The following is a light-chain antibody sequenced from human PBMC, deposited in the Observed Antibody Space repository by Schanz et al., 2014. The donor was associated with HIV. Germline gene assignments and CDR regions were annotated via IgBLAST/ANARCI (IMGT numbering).Light chain of an antibody. CDR1: QSISSH. CDR3: QQYGSSPWT. V-gene: IGKV3-20*01. Sequence: EIVLTQSPGTLSLSPGERATLSCWASQSISSHLGWYQQKPGQAPRLLVYGASDRASGIPDRFSGSGSGTDFTLTISRLEPEDFAVYYCQQYGSSPWTFGQGTKVEIK. J-gene: IGKJ1*01. CDR2: GAS.